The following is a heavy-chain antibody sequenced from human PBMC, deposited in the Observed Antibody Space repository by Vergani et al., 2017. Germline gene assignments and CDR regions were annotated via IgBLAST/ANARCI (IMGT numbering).Heavy chain of an antibody. J-gene: IGHJ6*02. CDR3: ARVCPFGGGLYYYYGMDV. D-gene: IGHD3-16*01. CDR1: GGSFSGYY. CDR2: INHSGST. V-gene: IGHV4-34*01. Sequence: QVQLQQWGAGLLKPSETLSLTCAVYGGSFSGYYWSWIRQPPGKGLERIGEINHSGSTNYNPSLKSRVTISVDTSKNKFSLKLSSVTAADTAGYYCARVCPFGGGLYYYYGMDVWGQGTTVTVSS.